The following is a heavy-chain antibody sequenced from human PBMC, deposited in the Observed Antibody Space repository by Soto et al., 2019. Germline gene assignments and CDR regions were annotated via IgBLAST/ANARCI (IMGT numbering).Heavy chain of an antibody. J-gene: IGHJ2*01. V-gene: IGHV4-34*01. Sequence: SETLSLTCAVYGGSFSGYYWSWIRQPPGKGLEWIGEINHSGSTNYNPSLKSRVTISVDTSKNQFSLKLSSVTAADTAVYYCARDGSMSNDWYFDLWGRGTLVTVSS. D-gene: IGHD2-8*01. CDR2: INHSGST. CDR1: GGSFSGYY. CDR3: ARDGSMSNDWYFDL.